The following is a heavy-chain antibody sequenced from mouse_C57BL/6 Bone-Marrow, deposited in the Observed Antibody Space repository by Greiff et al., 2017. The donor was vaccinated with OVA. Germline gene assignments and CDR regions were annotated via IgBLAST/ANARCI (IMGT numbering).Heavy chain of an antibody. CDR3: ARSGFSTRNFDY. CDR2: IYPGSGST. D-gene: IGHD3-2*02. J-gene: IGHJ2*01. CDR1: GYTFTSYW. Sequence: VQLQQSGAELVKPGASVKMSCKASGYTFTSYWITWVKQRPGQGLEWIGDIYPGSGSTNYNEKFKSKATLTVDTSSSTAYMQLSSLTSEDSAVYYCARSGFSTRNFDYWGQGTTLTVSS. V-gene: IGHV1-55*01.